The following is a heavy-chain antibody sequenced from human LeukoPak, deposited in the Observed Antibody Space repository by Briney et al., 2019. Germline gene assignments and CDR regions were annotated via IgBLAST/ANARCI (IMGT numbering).Heavy chain of an antibody. CDR3: ARTAMANIDAFDI. CDR1: GYSISSGYY. J-gene: IGHJ3*02. D-gene: IGHD5-18*01. V-gene: IGHV4-38-2*02. CDR2: IYHSGST. Sequence: SETLSLTCTVSGYSISSGYYWGWIRQPPGKGLEWIGSIYHSGSTYYNPSLKSRVTISVDTSKNQFSLKLSSVTAADTAVYYCARTAMANIDAFDIWGQGTMVTVSS.